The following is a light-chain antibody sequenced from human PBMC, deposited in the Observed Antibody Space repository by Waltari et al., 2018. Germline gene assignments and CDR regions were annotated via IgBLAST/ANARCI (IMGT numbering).Light chain of an antibody. J-gene: IGKJ2*01. CDR2: KVS. Sequence: MTQSPSSLSASVGDRVTITCRASQSISSYLKWYQQKPGQSPRRLIYKVSDRDSGVPDRFSGSGSGTDFTLKISRVEAEDVGVYYCMQGTHWPYTFGQGTKVEIK. CDR1: QSISSY. CDR3: MQGTHWPYT. V-gene: IGKV2-30*01.